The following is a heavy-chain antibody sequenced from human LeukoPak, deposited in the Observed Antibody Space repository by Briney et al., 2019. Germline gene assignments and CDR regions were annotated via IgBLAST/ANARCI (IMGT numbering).Heavy chain of an antibody. CDR2: ISSSGSTI. CDR3: ARAGGSGYSLYYFDY. D-gene: IGHD3-22*01. Sequence: PGGSLRLSCAASGFTFSSYEMNWVRQAPGKGLEWVSYISSSGSTIYYADSVKGRFTISTDNSKNTLYLQMNSLRAEDTAVYYCARAGGSGYSLYYFDYWGQGTLVTVSS. CDR1: GFTFSSYE. J-gene: IGHJ4*02. V-gene: IGHV3-48*03.